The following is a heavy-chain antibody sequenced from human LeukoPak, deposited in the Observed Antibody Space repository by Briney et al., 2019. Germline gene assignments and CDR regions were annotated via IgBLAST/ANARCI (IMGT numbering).Heavy chain of an antibody. J-gene: IGHJ4*02. CDR2: INHSGST. D-gene: IGHD3-10*01. CDR1: GGSFSGYY. CDR3: VRGGAWRRGFDY. V-gene: IGHV4-34*01. Sequence: SETLSLTCAVYGGSFSGYYWSWIRQPPGKGLEWIGEINHSGSTNYNPSLKSRVTISVDTSKNQFSLKLSSVTAADTAVYYCVRGGAWRRGFDYWGQGTLVTVSS.